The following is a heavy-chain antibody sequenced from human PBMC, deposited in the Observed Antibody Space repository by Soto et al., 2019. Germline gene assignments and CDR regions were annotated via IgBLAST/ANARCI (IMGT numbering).Heavy chain of an antibody. J-gene: IGHJ6*02. V-gene: IGHV3-21*01. CDR2: ISSSSSYI. Sequence: PGGSLRLSCAASGFTFSSYSMNWVRQAPGKGLEWVSSISSSSSYIYYADSVKGRFTISRDNAKNSLYLQMNSLRAEDTAVYYCARLVGYYYGMDVWGQGTTVTVSS. CDR3: ARLVGYYYGMDV. CDR1: GFTFSSYS. D-gene: IGHD2-15*01.